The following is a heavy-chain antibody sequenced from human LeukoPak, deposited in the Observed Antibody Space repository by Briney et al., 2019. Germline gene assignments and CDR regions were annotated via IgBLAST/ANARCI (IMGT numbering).Heavy chain of an antibody. D-gene: IGHD3-10*01. V-gene: IGHV1-58*01. CDR1: GFTFTSSA. Sequence: GASVKVPCKASGFTFTSSAVQWVRQARGQRLEWIGWIVVGSGNTNYAQKFQERVTITRDMSTSTAYMELSSLRSEDTAVYYCAAVASGLPHYFGYWGQGTLVTVSS. J-gene: IGHJ4*02. CDR3: AAVASGLPHYFGY. CDR2: IVVGSGNT.